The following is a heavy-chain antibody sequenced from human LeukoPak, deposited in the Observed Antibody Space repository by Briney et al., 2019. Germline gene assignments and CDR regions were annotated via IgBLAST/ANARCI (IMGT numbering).Heavy chain of an antibody. D-gene: IGHD6-19*01. CDR2: ISGSGGST. J-gene: IGHJ4*02. Sequence: GGSLRLSCAASGFTFSSYAMSWVRQAPGKGLEWVSAISGSGGSTYYADSVKGRFTISRDNSKNTLYLQMNSLRAEDTAVYYCAKGGGIAVAGTVVSWGQGTLVTVSS. V-gene: IGHV3-23*01. CDR3: AKGGGIAVAGTVVS. CDR1: GFTFSSYA.